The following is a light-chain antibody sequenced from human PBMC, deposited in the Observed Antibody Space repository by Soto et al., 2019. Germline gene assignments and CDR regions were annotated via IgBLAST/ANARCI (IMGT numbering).Light chain of an antibody. CDR1: NSNIGSKY. Sequence: QPVLTQPPSASGTPGQRVSISCSGSNSNIGSKYVYWYQQLPGTAPKLLMYRNNQRPSGVPDRFSGSKFGTSASLAISGLRSEDEADYYCAAWDNNLGGPAFGGGTKVTVL. CDR3: AAWDNNLGGPA. J-gene: IGLJ2*01. CDR2: RNN. V-gene: IGLV1-47*01.